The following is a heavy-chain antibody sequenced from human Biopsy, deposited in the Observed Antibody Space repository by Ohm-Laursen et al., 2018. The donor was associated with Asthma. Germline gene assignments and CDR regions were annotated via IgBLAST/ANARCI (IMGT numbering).Heavy chain of an antibody. CDR1: GYIFNSAG. CDR3: ARAVDYSHYYGIDV. Sequence: ASVKASCKASGYIFNSAGITWVRQAPGQGLEWMGWISVYNGNTEVAQKLQDRVTMVTDTSTSTAYMELRSLRSDDTAVYFCARAVDYSHYYGIDVWGQGTTVTVS. J-gene: IGHJ6*02. CDR2: ISVYNGNT. V-gene: IGHV1-18*01. D-gene: IGHD3-10*01.